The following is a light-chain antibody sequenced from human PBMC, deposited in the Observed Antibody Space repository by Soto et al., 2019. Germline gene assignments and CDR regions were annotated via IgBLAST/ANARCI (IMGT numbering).Light chain of an antibody. J-gene: IGKJ2*01. V-gene: IGKV3-11*01. Sequence: VLTQSPATLSLSPGERATLSCRASQSVSSYLAWYQQKPGQAPRLLIYDASNRATGIPARFSGSGSGTDFTLTISSLEPEDFAVYYCQQRSNWPGTFGQGTKLEIK. CDR3: QQRSNWPGT. CDR2: DAS. CDR1: QSVSSY.